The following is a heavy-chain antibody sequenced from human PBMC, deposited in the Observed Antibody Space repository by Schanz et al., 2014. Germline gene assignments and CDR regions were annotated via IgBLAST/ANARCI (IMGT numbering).Heavy chain of an antibody. CDR1: GFTFRNYA. Sequence: VQLLESGGGLVQPGGSLKLSCSASGFTFRNYALSWVRQAPGKGLAWVSAISGSGGSTYYADSVKGRFTISRDNSNHNLYLKMNSLRADDPAVYYCAKCIGWYGRCAFDIWGQGTMVTVSS. CDR3: AKCIGWYGRCAFDI. D-gene: IGHD6-19*01. J-gene: IGHJ3*02. V-gene: IGHV3-23*01. CDR2: ISGSGGST.